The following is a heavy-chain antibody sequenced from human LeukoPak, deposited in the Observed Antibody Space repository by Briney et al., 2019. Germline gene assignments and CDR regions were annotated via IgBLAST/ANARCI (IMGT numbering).Heavy chain of an antibody. CDR3: ARDSGIAGNFDY. CDR2: IWYDGSNK. J-gene: IGHJ4*02. V-gene: IGHV3-33*01. D-gene: IGHD6-13*01. CDR1: GFTFSSYG. Sequence: GGSLRLSCAASGFTFSSYGMHWVRQAPGKGLEWVAVIWYDGSNKYYADSVKGRFTISRDNSKNTLYLQMNSLRAEDTAVYYCARDSGIAGNFDYRGQGTLVTVSS.